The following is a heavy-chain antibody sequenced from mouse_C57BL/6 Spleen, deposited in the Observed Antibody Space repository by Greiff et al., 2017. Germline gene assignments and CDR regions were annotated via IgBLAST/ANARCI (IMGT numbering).Heavy chain of an antibody. CDR2: INPNIGGT. Sequence: VQLQQSGPELVKPGASVKLSCKASGYTFIDYYMNWLKQSHGKSLEWFGDINPNIGGTSYNQKFKGKATLTVDKSSSTAYMELRSLTSEDSAVYYCAYYSNYDYAMDYWGKGTSVTVSS. J-gene: IGHJ4*01. D-gene: IGHD2-5*01. V-gene: IGHV1-26*01. CDR3: AYYSNYDYAMDY. CDR1: GYTFIDYY.